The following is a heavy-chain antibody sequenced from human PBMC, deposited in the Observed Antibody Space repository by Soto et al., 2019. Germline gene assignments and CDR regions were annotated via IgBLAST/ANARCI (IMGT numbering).Heavy chain of an antibody. Sequence: GGSLRLSCAASGFTINIYAMSRVRQAPGKGLEWVSTIKQDGSEKYYVDSVKGRFTISRDNAKNSLYLQMNSLRAEDTAVYYCARGGQQLIGYWGQGTLVTVSS. J-gene: IGHJ4*02. D-gene: IGHD6-13*01. CDR2: IKQDGSEK. CDR1: GFTINIYA. V-gene: IGHV3-7*01. CDR3: ARGGQQLIGY.